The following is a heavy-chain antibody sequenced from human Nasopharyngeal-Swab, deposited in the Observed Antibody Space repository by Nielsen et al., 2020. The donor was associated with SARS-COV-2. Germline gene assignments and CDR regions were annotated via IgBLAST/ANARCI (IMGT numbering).Heavy chain of an antibody. CDR3: ARGIAAAGTLDY. CDR2: INAGNGNT. J-gene: IGHJ4*02. Sequence: ASVKVSCKASGYTFTSYAMHWVRQAPGQRLEWMGWINAGNGNTKYSQKLQGRVTITRDTSASTAYIALSSLRSGDTAVYYCARGIAAAGTLDYWGQGTLVTVSS. CDR1: GYTFTSYA. V-gene: IGHV1-3*01. D-gene: IGHD6-13*01.